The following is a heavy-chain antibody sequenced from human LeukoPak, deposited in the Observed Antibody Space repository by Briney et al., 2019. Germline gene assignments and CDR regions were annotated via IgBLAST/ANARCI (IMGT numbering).Heavy chain of an antibody. Sequence: SETLSLTCTVSGGSISSSIYYWGWIRQPPGKGLEWIGNIYYSGTTYYNPSLKSRVTISVDTSKNQFSLKLSSVTAADTAVYYCARETYDILTGFREDTFGFDYWGQGTLATVSS. D-gene: IGHD3-9*01. CDR1: GGSISSSIYY. V-gene: IGHV4-39*07. CDR3: ARETYDILTGFREDTFGFDY. J-gene: IGHJ4*02. CDR2: IYYSGTT.